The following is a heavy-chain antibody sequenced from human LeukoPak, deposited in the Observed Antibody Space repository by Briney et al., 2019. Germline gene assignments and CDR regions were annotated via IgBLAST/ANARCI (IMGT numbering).Heavy chain of an antibody. Sequence: GGSLRLSCAASGFTFSNYAVNWVRQAPGKGLEWVSALSGSGGSTYFADSVKGRFTISRDNSKNTLYLQMNSLRAEDTAVYYCARDGWHYEFDYWGQGTLVTVSS. CDR1: GFTFSNYA. J-gene: IGHJ4*02. CDR2: LSGSGGST. V-gene: IGHV3-23*01. CDR3: ARDGWHYEFDY. D-gene: IGHD1-7*01.